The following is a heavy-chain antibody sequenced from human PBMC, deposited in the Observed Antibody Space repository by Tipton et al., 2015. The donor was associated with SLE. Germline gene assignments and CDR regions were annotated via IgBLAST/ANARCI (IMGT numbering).Heavy chain of an antibody. Sequence: TLSLTCTVSGGAISRSGYSWGWIRQPPGKGLEWIGSLHYSGNTYYNSSLESRVTLSVDRSKNQFSLKLDSVTAADTAVYYCARQTMSYYFDYWGQGTLVTVSS. J-gene: IGHJ4*02. CDR3: ARQTMSYYFDY. V-gene: IGHV4-39*07. CDR2: LHYSGNT. CDR1: GGAISRSGYS.